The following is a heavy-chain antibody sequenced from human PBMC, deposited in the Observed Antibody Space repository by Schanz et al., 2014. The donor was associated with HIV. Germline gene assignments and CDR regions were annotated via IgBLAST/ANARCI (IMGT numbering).Heavy chain of an antibody. D-gene: IGHD6-19*01. J-gene: IGHJ3*02. CDR1: GFTFSSYG. CDR3: ARSPDWAGTDAFDI. V-gene: IGHV3-30*03. CDR2: ISYDGSNK. Sequence: QVQLVESGGGVVQPGRSLRLSCAASGFTFSSYGMHWVRQAPGKGLEWVAVISYDGSNKYYADSVKGRFTISRDNPKNTLYLQMNSLRAEDTAIYYCARSPDWAGTDAFDIWGQGTMVTVSS.